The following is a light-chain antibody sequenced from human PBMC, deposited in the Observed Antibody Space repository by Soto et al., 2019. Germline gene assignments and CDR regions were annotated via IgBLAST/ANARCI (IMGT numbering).Light chain of an antibody. CDR3: SSYTGSSTYVV. V-gene: IGLV2-14*01. CDR2: DVS. Sequence: QSALTQPASVSGSPGQSITISCTGTSSDVGGYNYVSWYQQHPGTAPKLMIYDVSNRPSGVSNRFSGSKSGNTASLTISGLQAEDEADYYCSSYTGSSTYVVFGGGTKVTVL. J-gene: IGLJ2*01. CDR1: SSDVGGYNY.